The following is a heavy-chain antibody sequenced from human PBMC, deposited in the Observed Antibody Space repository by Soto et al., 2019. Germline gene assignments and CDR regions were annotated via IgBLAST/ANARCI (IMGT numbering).Heavy chain of an antibody. V-gene: IGHV4-30-2*01. J-gene: IGHJ5*02. Sequence: QLQLLESGSGLVKPSQTLSLTCAVSGGSISSGGYSWIWIRQPPGKGLEWIGYIYHSGSTYYSPSLKSRVTISVDRSKNQFSLKLSSVTAADTAVYYCASRPSGSGFDPWGQGTLVTVSS. D-gene: IGHD1-26*01. CDR2: IYHSGST. CDR1: GGSISSGGYS. CDR3: ASRPSGSGFDP.